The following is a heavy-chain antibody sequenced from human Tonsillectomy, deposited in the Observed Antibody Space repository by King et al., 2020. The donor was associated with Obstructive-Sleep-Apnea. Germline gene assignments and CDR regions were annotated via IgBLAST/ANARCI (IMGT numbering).Heavy chain of an antibody. V-gene: IGHV4-4*02. CDR1: GGSISSNNW. CDR3: ARGSGKGNWFDP. D-gene: IGHD3-10*01. J-gene: IGHJ5*02. CDR2: IHHSGST. Sequence: QLQESGPGLVKPSGTLSLTCAVSGGSISSNNWWSWVRQTPGKGLEWIGEIHHSGSTHNNPSVKSRVTMSVDKSKNQFSLKLSSVTAADTAVYYCARGSGKGNWFDPWGQGTLVIVSS.